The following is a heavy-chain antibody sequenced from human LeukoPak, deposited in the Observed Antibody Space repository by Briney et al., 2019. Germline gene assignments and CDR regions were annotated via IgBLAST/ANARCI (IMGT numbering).Heavy chain of an antibody. CDR1: GFNFDDYA. CDR2: ISWNTGRI. Sequence: QPGGSLRLSCAASGFNFDDYAMHWVRQVPGKGLEWVSGISWNTGRIGYEDSVKGRFTISRDNSKNTLYLEVISLTAEDTAVYYCAKDDSWLQFGEWSQATPVTVSS. D-gene: IGHD5-24*01. J-gene: IGHJ4*02. CDR3: AKDDSWLQFGE. V-gene: IGHV3-9*01.